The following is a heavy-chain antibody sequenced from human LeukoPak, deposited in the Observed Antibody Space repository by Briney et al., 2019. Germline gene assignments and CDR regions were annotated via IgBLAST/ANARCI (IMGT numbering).Heavy chain of an antibody. J-gene: IGHJ4*02. CDR2: IIPIFGTA. D-gene: IGHD3-9*01. Sequence: SVKLSCKASRDTFSSYAISWVRQAPGQGLEWMGGIIPIFGTANYAQKFQGRVTITADESTSTAYMELSSLRSEDTAVYYCATSWLLRVYWGQGTLVTVSS. CDR3: ATSWLLRVY. V-gene: IGHV1-69*13. CDR1: RDTFSSYA.